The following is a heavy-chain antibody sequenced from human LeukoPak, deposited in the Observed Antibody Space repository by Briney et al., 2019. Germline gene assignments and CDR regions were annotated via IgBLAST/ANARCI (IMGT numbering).Heavy chain of an antibody. CDR1: GFLFSSYE. Sequence: PGGSLRLSCAASGFLFSSYEMNWVRQAPGKGLDWVSYISTSGGTIYYADSVKGRFTISRDKAKNSLYLQMNSLRAEDTAVYYCARDSYYGGTQDYWGQGTLVTVSS. J-gene: IGHJ4*02. V-gene: IGHV3-48*03. CDR3: ARDSYYGGTQDY. D-gene: IGHD4-23*01. CDR2: ISTSGGTI.